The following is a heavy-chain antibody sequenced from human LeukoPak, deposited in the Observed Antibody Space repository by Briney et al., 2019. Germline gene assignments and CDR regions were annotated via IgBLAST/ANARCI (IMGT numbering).Heavy chain of an antibody. J-gene: IGHJ5*01. CDR1: GFTLSNYW. Sequence: GGSLRLSCAASGFTLSNYWMSWVRQAPGKGLEWVATINRDGSDKYYVNSVKGRLSISRDNAKNSLYLQMNSLRAEDTAVYYCAREESITIFGVAYNWFDSWGQGTLVTVSS. V-gene: IGHV3-7*01. D-gene: IGHD3-3*01. CDR2: INRDGSDK. CDR3: AREESITIFGVAYNWFDS.